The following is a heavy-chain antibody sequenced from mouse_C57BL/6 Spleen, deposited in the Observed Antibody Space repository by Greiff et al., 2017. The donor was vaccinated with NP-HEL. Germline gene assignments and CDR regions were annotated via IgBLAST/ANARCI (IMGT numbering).Heavy chain of an antibody. CDR2: ISDGGSYT. CDR3: AREGGYDYQYCFDY. CDR1: GFTFSSYA. V-gene: IGHV5-4*01. D-gene: IGHD2-2*01. J-gene: IGHJ2*01. Sequence: VQLKESGGGLVKPGGSLKLSCAASGFTFSSYAMSWVRQTPEKRLEWVATISDGGSYTYYTANVKGRVTISRDNAKNNLYLQMSHLKSEDTAMYYCAREGGYDYQYCFDYWGQGTTLTVSS.